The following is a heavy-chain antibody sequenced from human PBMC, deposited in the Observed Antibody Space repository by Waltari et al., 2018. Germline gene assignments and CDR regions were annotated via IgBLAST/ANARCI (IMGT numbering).Heavy chain of an antibody. Sequence: EVQLVESGGGLIQPGGSLRLSCAASGFTVSSNYMSWVRQAPGKGREWVTKIRQVGVPKNDWDFVKGRLTVSRANAENSLFLQLTSLTAEDTALYYCARDVPNSGRGGFDFWATGQWSPSLQ. CDR3: ARDVPNSGRGGFDF. J-gene: IGHJ3*01. V-gene: IGHV3-7*01. CDR2: IRQVGVPK. CDR1: GFTVSSNY. D-gene: IGHD3-10*01.